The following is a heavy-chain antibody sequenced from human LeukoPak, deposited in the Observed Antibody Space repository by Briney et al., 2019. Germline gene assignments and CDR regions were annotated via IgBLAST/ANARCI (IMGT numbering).Heavy chain of an antibody. D-gene: IGHD3-9*01. V-gene: IGHV4-59*01. CDR2: IYYSGST. CDR3: ARGDATLTQDDWIDP. CDR1: GGSISSYY. Sequence: SETLSLTCTVSGGSISSYYWSWIRQPPGKGLEWIGYIYYSGSTNYNPSHKSRVTISVDTSKNQFSLKLSSVTAADTAVYYSARGDATLTQDDWIDPCGQGTLVTVSS. J-gene: IGHJ5*02.